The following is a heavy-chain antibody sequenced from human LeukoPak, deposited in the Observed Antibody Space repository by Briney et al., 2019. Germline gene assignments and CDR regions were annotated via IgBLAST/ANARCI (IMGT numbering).Heavy chain of an antibody. CDR3: ARDHGGSY. V-gene: IGHV4-59*11. CDR1: GGSMSSHY. CDR2: IHYSGST. Sequence: SETLSLTCTVSGGSMSSHYWSWIRQPPGKGLEWIGYIHYSGSTTYNPSLQSRVTISIDTSKNQFSLKLSSVSAADTAVYYCARDHGGSYWGQGTLVTVSP. J-gene: IGHJ4*02. D-gene: IGHD1-26*01.